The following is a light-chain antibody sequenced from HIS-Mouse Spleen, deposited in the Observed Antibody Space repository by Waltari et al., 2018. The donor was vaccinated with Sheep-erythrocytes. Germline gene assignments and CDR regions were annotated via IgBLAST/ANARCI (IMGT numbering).Light chain of an antibody. CDR1: SNDVGVYNY. J-gene: IGLJ2*01. Sequence: QSALTQPRSVSGSPGQSVTISCTGPSNDVGVYNYVSWYQQHPGKAPKLMIYDVSKRPSGVPDRFSGSKSGNTASLTISGLQAEDEADYYCCSYAGSYTLVFGGGTKLTVL. CDR3: CSYAGSYTLV. V-gene: IGLV2-11*01. CDR2: DVS.